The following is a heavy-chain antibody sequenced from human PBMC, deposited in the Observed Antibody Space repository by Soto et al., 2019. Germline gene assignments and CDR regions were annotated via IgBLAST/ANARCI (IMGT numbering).Heavy chain of an antibody. CDR2: INHSGST. J-gene: IGHJ4*02. Sequence: SETLSLTCAVYGGSFSGYYWSWIRQPPGKGLEWIGEINHSGSTNYNPSLKSRVTISVDTSKNQFSLKLSSVTAADTAVYYCARGNFRAFDYWGQGTLVTVSS. CDR3: ARGNFRAFDY. V-gene: IGHV4-34*01. CDR1: GGSFSGYY.